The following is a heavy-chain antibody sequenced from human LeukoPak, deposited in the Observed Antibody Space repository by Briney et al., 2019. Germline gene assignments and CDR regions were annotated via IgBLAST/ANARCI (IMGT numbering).Heavy chain of an antibody. Sequence: PGGSLRLSCAASVFTFSSYCMHWVRQAPGKGLEWVAVIWYDGSNKYYADSVKGRFTISRDNSKNTLYLQMNSLRAEDTAVYYCARDGHDYGGNSRYFDYWGQGTLVTVSS. CDR1: VFTFSSYC. CDR3: ARDGHDYGGNSRYFDY. V-gene: IGHV3-33*01. J-gene: IGHJ4*02. CDR2: IWYDGSNK. D-gene: IGHD4-23*01.